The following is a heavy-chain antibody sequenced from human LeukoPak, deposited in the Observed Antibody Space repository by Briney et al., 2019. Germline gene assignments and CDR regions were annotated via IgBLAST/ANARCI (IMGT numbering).Heavy chain of an antibody. V-gene: IGHV3-33*01. J-gene: IGHJ4*02. Sequence: QTGGSLRLSCAASGFTFSSYGMHWVRQAPGKGLEWVAVIWYDGSNKYYADSVKGRFTISRDNSKNTLYLQMNSLRAEDTAVYYCARDHYDSSGYIDYWGQGTLVTVSS. CDR1: GFTFSSYG. D-gene: IGHD3-22*01. CDR3: ARDHYDSSGYIDY. CDR2: IWYDGSNK.